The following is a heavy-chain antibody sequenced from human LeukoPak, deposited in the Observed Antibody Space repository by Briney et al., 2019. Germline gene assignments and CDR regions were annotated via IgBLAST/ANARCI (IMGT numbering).Heavy chain of an antibody. J-gene: IGHJ5*02. CDR2: ISAYNGNT. Sequence: ASVKVSCKASGYTFTSYGISWVRLAPGQGLEWMGWISAYNGNTNYAQKLQGRVTMTTDTSTSTAYMELRSLRSDDTAVYYCARTANSGSYHWFDPWGQGTLVTVSS. CDR3: ARTANSGSYHWFDP. V-gene: IGHV1-18*01. D-gene: IGHD1-26*01. CDR1: GYTFTSYG.